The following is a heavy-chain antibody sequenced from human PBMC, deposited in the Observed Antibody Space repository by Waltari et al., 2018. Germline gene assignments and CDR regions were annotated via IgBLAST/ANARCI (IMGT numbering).Heavy chain of an antibody. J-gene: IGHJ6*02. Sequence: QLQLQESGPGLVKPSETLSLTCSVSGGSIGTGTVYWGWIRQPPGKGLEWIGTIFDSGSTFYPPSLDSRATISIDTSKNQFSLKLNSVTAADAAVYYCARHFPDYQTYYYGMDVWGQGTTVTVSS. CDR3: ARHFPDYQTYYYGMDV. CDR2: IFDSGST. V-gene: IGHV4-39*01. D-gene: IGHD4-17*01. CDR1: GGSIGTGTVY.